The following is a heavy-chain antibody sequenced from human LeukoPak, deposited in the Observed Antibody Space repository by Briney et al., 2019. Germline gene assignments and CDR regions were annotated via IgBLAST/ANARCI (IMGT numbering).Heavy chain of an antibody. V-gene: IGHV4-34*01. J-gene: IGHJ6*03. CDR3: ASMTTVTTYYYYYYMDV. CDR2: INHSGST. Sequence: SETLSPTCAVYGGSFSGYYWSWICQPPGKGLEWIGEINHSGSTNYNPSLKSRVTISVDTSKNQFSLKLSSVTAADTAVYYCASMTTVTTYYYYYYMDVWGKGTTVTVSS. D-gene: IGHD4-17*01. CDR1: GGSFSGYY.